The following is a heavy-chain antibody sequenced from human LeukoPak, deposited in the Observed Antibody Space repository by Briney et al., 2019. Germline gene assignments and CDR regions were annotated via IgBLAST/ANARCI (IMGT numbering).Heavy chain of an antibody. Sequence: RGGSLRLSCAASGFTFDDYGMSWVRQVPGKGLEWVSGINWNGGSTGNADSVKGRFTISRDNAKNSLYLQMNSLRAEDTAVYYCAELGITMIGGVWGKGTTVTISS. J-gene: IGHJ6*04. CDR3: AELGITMIGGV. D-gene: IGHD3-10*02. CDR1: GFTFDDYG. V-gene: IGHV3-20*04. CDR2: INWNGGST.